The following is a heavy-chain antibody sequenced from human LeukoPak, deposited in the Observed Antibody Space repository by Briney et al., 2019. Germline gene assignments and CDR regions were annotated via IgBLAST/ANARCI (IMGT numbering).Heavy chain of an antibody. V-gene: IGHV4-4*07. Sequence: SPSETLSLTCTVSGGSISSYYWSWIRQPAGKGLEWIGRIYSTGSTNYNPSLKSRVTMSVDTSKNQFPLRLRSVTAADTAVYYCARQIASAGTAGFDFWGQGALVTVSS. CDR2: IYSTGST. D-gene: IGHD6-13*01. CDR3: ARQIASAGTAGFDF. CDR1: GGSISSYY. J-gene: IGHJ4*02.